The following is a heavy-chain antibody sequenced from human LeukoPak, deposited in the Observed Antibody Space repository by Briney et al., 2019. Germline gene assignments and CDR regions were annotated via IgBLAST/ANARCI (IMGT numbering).Heavy chain of an antibody. CDR1: GGSISSSSYY. CDR2: IYYSGST. D-gene: IGHD1-20*01. J-gene: IGHJ5*02. CDR3: ARHDITTAGLDWFDP. V-gene: IGHV4-39*01. Sequence: PSETLSLTCTVSGGSISSSSYYWGWLRQPPGKGREWLGSIYYSGSTYYNPSLKSRVTISVDTSKNQFSLKLSAVTAADTAVYYCARHDITTAGLDWFDPWGQGTLVTVSS.